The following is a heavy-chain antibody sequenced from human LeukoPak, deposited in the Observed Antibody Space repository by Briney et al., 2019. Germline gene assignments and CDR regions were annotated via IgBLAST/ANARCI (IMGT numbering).Heavy chain of an antibody. Sequence: GGSLRLSCAASGFAFSSYSMNWVRQAPGKGLEWISSISSGSTYIYYADSVKGRFTISRENAKNSLYLQMNSLRAEDTAVYYCARDYYDSSGYWDYWGQGTLVTVSS. J-gene: IGHJ4*02. D-gene: IGHD3-22*01. CDR3: ARDYYDSSGYWDY. CDR1: GFAFSSYS. V-gene: IGHV3-21*01. CDR2: ISSGSTYI.